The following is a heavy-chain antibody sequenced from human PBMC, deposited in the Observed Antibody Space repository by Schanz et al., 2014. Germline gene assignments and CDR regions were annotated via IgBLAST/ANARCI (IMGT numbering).Heavy chain of an antibody. CDR1: GFTFRNYA. J-gene: IGHJ6*02. CDR2: ISGSGGST. V-gene: IGHV3-23*01. Sequence: VQLLESGGGLVQPGGSLKLSCSASGFTFRNYALSWVRQAPGKGLAWVSAISGSGGSTYYADSVKGRFTISRDNSKNTLYLRMNSLRAEDTAVYYCAKEFSSSWWYGMDVWGQGTTVTVSS. D-gene: IGHD6-13*01. CDR3: AKEFSSSWWYGMDV.